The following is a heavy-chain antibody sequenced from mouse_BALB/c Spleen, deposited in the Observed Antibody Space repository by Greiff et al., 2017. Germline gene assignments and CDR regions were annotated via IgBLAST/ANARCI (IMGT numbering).Heavy chain of an antibody. Sequence: QVQLQQSGPGLVAPSQSLSITCTVSGFSLTSYGVHWVRQPPGKGLEWLGVIWAGGSTNYNSALMSRLSISKDNSKSQVFLKMNSLQTDDTAMYYCARGGTMITTGLDYWGQGTTLTVSS. CDR1: GFSLTSYG. CDR3: ARGGTMITTGLDY. V-gene: IGHV2-9*02. J-gene: IGHJ2*01. CDR2: IWAGGST. D-gene: IGHD2-4*01.